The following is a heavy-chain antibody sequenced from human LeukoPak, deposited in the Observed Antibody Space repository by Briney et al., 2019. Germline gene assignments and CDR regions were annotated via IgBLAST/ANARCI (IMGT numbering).Heavy chain of an antibody. CDR2: IYPDDSDT. CDR1: GYTFSSYW. J-gene: IGHJ6*03. CDR3: ARHNKGYSYGYASGYYYYYYMDV. V-gene: IGHV5-51*01. Sequence: GESLKISCKGSGYTFSSYWIGWVRQMPGKGLEWMGIIYPDDSDTRYSPSFQGQVTISADKSISTAYLQWSSLKASDTAMYYCARHNKGYSYGYASGYYYYYYMDVWGKGTTVTVSS. D-gene: IGHD5-18*01.